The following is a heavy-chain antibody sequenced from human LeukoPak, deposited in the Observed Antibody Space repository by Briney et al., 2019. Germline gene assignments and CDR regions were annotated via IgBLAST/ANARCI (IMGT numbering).Heavy chain of an antibody. Sequence: ASVKVSCKASGGTFSSYAISWVRQAPGQGLEWMGGIIPIFGTANYAQKLQGRVTMTTDTSTSTAYMELRSLRSDDTAVYYCARGLFALYSSGWYYFDYWGQGTLVTVSS. CDR2: IIPIFGTA. V-gene: IGHV1-69*05. CDR1: GGTFSSYA. J-gene: IGHJ4*02. D-gene: IGHD6-19*01. CDR3: ARGLFALYSSGWYYFDY.